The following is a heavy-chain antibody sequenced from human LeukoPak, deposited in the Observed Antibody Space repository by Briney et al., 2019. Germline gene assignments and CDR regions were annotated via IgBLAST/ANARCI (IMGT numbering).Heavy chain of an antibody. CDR1: GYTFTSYY. CDR2: IIPILGIA. Sequence: ASVKVSCKASGYTFTSYYMHWVRQAPGQGLEWMGRIIPILGIANYAQKFQGRVTITADKSTSTAYMELSSLRSEDTAVYYCARSNGVVIANLKYYYYYMDVWGKGTTVTVSS. J-gene: IGHJ6*03. V-gene: IGHV1-69*02. D-gene: IGHD2-21*01. CDR3: ARSNGVVIANLKYYYYYMDV.